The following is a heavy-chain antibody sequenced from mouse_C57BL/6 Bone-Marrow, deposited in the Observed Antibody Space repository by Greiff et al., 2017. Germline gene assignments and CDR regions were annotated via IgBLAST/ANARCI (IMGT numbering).Heavy chain of an antibody. V-gene: IGHV1-26*01. J-gene: IGHJ4*01. D-gene: IGHD6-2*01. CDR1: GYTFTDYY. Sequence: VQLKQSGPELVKPGASVKISCKASGYTFTDYYMNWVKQSHGKSLEWIGDINPNNGGTSYNQKFKGKATLTVDKSSSTAYMELRSLTSEDSAVYYCAREDLFYAMDYWGQGTSVTVSS. CDR3: AREDLFYAMDY. CDR2: INPNNGGT.